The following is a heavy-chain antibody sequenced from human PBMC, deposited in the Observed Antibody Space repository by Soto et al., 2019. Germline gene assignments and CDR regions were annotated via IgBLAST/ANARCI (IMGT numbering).Heavy chain of an antibody. CDR2: SIPNFGTV. J-gene: IGHJ4*02. D-gene: IGHD2-21*02. Sequence: QVQLVQSGAEVKKPGSSVKVSCKASGGTFSRYAISWVRQAPGQGLEWMGGSIPNFGTVNYSQKFQGRVTIIADEATSKAYMELSSLRSEDTAVDYGARGSCGGDCPLDYWGQGTLVTVSS. V-gene: IGHV1-69*01. CDR3: ARGSCGGDCPLDY. CDR1: GGTFSRYA.